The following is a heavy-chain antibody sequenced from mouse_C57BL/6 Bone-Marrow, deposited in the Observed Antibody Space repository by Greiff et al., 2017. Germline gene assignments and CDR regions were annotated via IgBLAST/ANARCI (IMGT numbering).Heavy chain of an antibody. Sequence: QVHVKQPGAELVMPGASVKLSCKASGYTFTSYWMHWVKQRPGQGLEWIGEIDPSDSYTNYNQKFKGKSTLTVDKSSSTAYMQLSSLTSEDSAVYYCAREGLYAMDYWGQGTSVTVSS. CDR3: AREGLYAMDY. J-gene: IGHJ4*01. CDR2: IDPSDSYT. V-gene: IGHV1-69*01. CDR1: GYTFTSYW.